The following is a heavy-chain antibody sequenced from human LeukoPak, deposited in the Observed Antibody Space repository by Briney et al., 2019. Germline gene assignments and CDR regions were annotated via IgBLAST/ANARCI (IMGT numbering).Heavy chain of an antibody. CDR1: GVTFSSHG. CDR2: ISYDGGTK. V-gene: IGHV3-30*03. J-gene: IGHJ4*02. D-gene: IGHD3-22*01. Sequence: PGGSLRLSCAASGVTFSSHGMQWVRQAPGKGLEWVAVISYDGGTKYYADSVKGRFTISRDNAKNSLYLQMNNLRVEDTAVYYCARSNYDTSGYVYWGQGILVTVSS. CDR3: ARSNYDTSGYVY.